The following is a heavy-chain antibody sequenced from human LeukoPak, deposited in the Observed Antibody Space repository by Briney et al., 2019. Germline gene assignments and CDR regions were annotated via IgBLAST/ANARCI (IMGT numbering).Heavy chain of an antibody. CDR2: IYTSGST. J-gene: IGHJ4*02. D-gene: IGHD1-26*01. V-gene: IGHV4-4*07. CDR1: GGSISSYY. CDR3: ARENLGATVLVY. Sequence: PSELRSLSCTVSGGSISSYYWSWIRQPAGKGLEWFGRIYTSGSTNYNASLKSRVTISIDTSKNQFSLKLSSVTAADTAVYYCARENLGATVLVYWGQGTLVTVSS.